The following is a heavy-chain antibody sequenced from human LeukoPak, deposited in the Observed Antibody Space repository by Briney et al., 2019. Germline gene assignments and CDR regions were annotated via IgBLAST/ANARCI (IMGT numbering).Heavy chain of an antibody. D-gene: IGHD3-3*01. CDR1: GGSISSGGFY. CDR3: ARDRSGSYFDY. CDR2: ISSSGTT. Sequence: SETLSLTCTVSGGSISSGGFYWTWIRQPAGKGLEWIGRISSSGTTNYNPSLKSRLTISLDTSKNQFSLQVNSVTAADTAVYYCARDRSGSYFDYWGQGTLVTVSS. V-gene: IGHV4-61*02. J-gene: IGHJ4*02.